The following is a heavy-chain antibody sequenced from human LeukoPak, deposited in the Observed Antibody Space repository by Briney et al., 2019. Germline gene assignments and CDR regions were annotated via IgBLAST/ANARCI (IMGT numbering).Heavy chain of an antibody. Sequence: SETLSLTCTVSGGSISSSSYYWGWIRQPPGKGLEWIGSIYYSGSTYYNPSLKSRVTISVDTSKNQFSLKLSSVTAADTAVYCCARRSHKDRRAAFDIWGQGTMVTVSS. CDR1: GGSISSSSYY. CDR2: IYYSGST. J-gene: IGHJ3*02. D-gene: IGHD1-14*01. V-gene: IGHV4-39*01. CDR3: ARRSHKDRRAAFDI.